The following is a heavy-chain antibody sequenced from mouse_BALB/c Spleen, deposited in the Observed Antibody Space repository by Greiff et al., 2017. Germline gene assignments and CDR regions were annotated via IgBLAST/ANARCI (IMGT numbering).Heavy chain of an antibody. Sequence: VQLQQSGAELVRPGASVTLSCKASGYTFTDYEMHWVKQTPVHGLEWIGAIDPETGGTAYNQKFKGKATLTADKSSSTAYMELRSLTSEDSAVYYCTRYYYGYDYWGQGTTLTVSS. CDR3: TRYYYGYDY. V-gene: IGHV1-15*01. D-gene: IGHD1-2*01. CDR1: GYTFTDYE. CDR2: IDPETGGT. J-gene: IGHJ2*01.